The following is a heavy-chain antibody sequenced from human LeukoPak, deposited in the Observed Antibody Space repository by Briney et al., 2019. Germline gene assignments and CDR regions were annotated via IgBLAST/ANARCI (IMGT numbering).Heavy chain of an antibody. J-gene: IGHJ4*02. D-gene: IGHD1-26*01. CDR3: ARLRVGATGYYFDY. Sequence: SETLSLTFTVSGGSISSYYWSWIRQPPGEGLEWIGYIYYSGSTNYNPPLKSRVTISVDTSKNQFSLKLSSVTAADTAVYYCARLRVGATGYYFDYWGQGTLVTVSS. V-gene: IGHV4-59*08. CDR2: IYYSGST. CDR1: GGSISSYY.